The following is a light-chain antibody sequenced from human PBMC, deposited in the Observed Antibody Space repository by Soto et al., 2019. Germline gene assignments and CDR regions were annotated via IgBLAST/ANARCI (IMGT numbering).Light chain of an antibody. CDR1: SSDVGGYNY. V-gene: IGLV2-11*01. Sequence: QSVLTQPRSVSGSPGQSVTISCTGTSSDVGGYNYVSWYQQHPGKAPKLVIYDVSKRPSGVPDRFSGSKSGNTASLTVSGLQAEDEADYSCCSYPSSSTWVFGGGTQLTVL. J-gene: IGLJ3*02. CDR2: DVS. CDR3: CSYPSSSTWV.